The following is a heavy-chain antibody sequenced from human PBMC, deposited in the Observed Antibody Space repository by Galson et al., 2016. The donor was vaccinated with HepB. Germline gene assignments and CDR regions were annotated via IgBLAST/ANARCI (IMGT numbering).Heavy chain of an antibody. CDR1: GYTFTNNY. Sequence: SVKVSCKASGYTFTNNYMHWVRQAPGQGLEWMGIINPSGGSTSYPQKFQDRVTLTRDTSTSTVYMELSSLRSEDTAVYYCAKGGSYWGFFDYWGQGTLVTVSS. CDR3: AKGGSYWGFFDY. CDR2: INPSGGST. J-gene: IGHJ4*02. D-gene: IGHD1-26*01. V-gene: IGHV1-46*01.